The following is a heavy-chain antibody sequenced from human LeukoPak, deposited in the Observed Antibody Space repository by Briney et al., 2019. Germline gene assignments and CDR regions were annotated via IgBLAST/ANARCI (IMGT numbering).Heavy chain of an antibody. CDR2: LSSDWRYI. CDR3: ARDRHVPGLYYYYMDV. V-gene: IGHV3-21*01. Sequence: PGGSLRLSCAASGFTFSTYTMNWVRQAPGKGLEWVSSLSSDWRYIYYADSVKGRFTISRDNAKNSLYLQMNSLRPEDTAVYFCARDRHVPGLYYYYMDVWGKGTTVTVSS. D-gene: IGHD6-6*01. J-gene: IGHJ6*03. CDR1: GFTFSTYT.